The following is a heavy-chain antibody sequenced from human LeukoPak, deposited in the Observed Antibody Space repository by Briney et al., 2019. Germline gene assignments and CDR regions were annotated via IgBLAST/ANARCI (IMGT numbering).Heavy chain of an antibody. CDR2: ISGSGGST. V-gene: IGHV3-23*01. CDR1: GFTFSSYG. J-gene: IGHJ4*02. D-gene: IGHD4-23*01. Sequence: GGSLRLSCAASGFTFSSYGMSWVRQAPGKGLEWVSAISGSGGSTYYADSVKGRFTISRDNSKNTLYLQMNSLRAEDTAVYYCAKAKSVTPFFYFDYWGQGTLVTVSS. CDR3: AKAKSVTPFFYFDY.